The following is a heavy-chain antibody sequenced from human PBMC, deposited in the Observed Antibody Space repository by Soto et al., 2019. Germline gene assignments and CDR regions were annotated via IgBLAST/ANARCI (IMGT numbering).Heavy chain of an antibody. CDR1: GGSISSYY. D-gene: IGHD6-13*01. CDR2: IYYSGST. CDR3: ARDLAAGTGVWGY. V-gene: IGHV4-59*01. J-gene: IGHJ4*02. Sequence: QVQLQESGPGLVKPSETLSLTCTVSGGSISSYYWSWIRQPPGKGLEWIGYIYYSGSTNYNPSLKSRVTISVDTSKNQFSLKLSSVTAADTAVYYCARDLAAGTGVWGYWGQGTLVTVSS.